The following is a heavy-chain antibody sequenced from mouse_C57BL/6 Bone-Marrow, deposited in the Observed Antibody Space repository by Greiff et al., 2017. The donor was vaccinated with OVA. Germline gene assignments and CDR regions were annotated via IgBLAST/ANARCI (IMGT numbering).Heavy chain of an antibody. J-gene: IGHJ3*01. Sequence: QVQLKQSGPELVKPGASVKISCKASGYAFSSSWMNWVKQRPGKGLEWIGRIYPGDGDTNYNGKFKGKATLTADKSSSTAYMQLSSLTSEDSAVYFCASSYYGNSAWFACWGQGTLVTVSA. V-gene: IGHV1-82*01. CDR2: IYPGDGDT. CDR3: ASSYYGNSAWFAC. CDR1: GYAFSSSW. D-gene: IGHD2-10*01.